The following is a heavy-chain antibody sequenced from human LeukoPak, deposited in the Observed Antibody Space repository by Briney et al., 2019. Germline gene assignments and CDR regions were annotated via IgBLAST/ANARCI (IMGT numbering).Heavy chain of an antibody. V-gene: IGHV5-51*01. Sequence: GESLKISCKGYGYRFTTYWIGWVRQMPGKGLEWMGIIYPSDSDTRYSSSFQGQVTISADKSISTAYLQWSSLKASDTAMYHCAVVYSSGWAIDYWGQGTLVTVSS. CDR2: IYPSDSDT. CDR3: AVVYSSGWAIDY. D-gene: IGHD6-19*01. J-gene: IGHJ4*02. CDR1: GYRFTTYW.